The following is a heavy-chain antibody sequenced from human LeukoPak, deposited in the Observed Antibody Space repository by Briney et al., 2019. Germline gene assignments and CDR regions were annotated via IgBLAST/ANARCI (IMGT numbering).Heavy chain of an antibody. J-gene: IGHJ4*02. CDR1: GFTFSNYG. CDR3: ARAGYSFGQFYFDY. CDR2: ISYDGSNK. V-gene: IGHV3-30*03. D-gene: IGHD5-18*01. Sequence: PGGSLRFSCAASGFTFSNYGMHWVRQAPGKGLELVAFISYDGSNKYYADSVKGRFTISRDNSKNTLFLQMNSLRAEDTALYYCARAGYSFGQFYFDYWGQGTLVTVSS.